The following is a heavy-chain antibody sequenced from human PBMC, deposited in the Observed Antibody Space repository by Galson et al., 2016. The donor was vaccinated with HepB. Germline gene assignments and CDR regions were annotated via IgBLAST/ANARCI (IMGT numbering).Heavy chain of an antibody. J-gene: IGHJ4*02. CDR1: GGPISRGGYY. V-gene: IGHV4-39*01. D-gene: IGHD2-21*02. Sequence: LTCSVSGGPISRGGYYWGWIRQPPGKALEWMGYIYSTGTTYYNPSLKSRVTISVDTSKNQVSLKLTSVTAADTAVYYCARGGNCGGDCYSFDHWGQGDLVAVSS. CDR3: ARGGNCGGDCYSFDH. CDR2: IYSTGTT.